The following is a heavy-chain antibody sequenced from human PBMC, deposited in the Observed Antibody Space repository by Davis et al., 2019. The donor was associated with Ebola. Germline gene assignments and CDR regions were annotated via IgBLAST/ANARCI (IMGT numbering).Heavy chain of an antibody. J-gene: IGHJ4*02. CDR2: ISGSGGST. V-gene: IGHV3-23*01. CDR3: AREGYDFWSGFYPPYWFDY. D-gene: IGHD3-3*01. CDR1: GFTFSSYA. Sequence: GESLKISCAASGFTFSSYAMSWVRQAPGKGLEWVSAISGSGGSTYYADSVKGRFTISRDNSKNTLYLQMNSLRAEDTAVYYCAREGYDFWSGFYPPYWFDYWGQGTLVTVSS.